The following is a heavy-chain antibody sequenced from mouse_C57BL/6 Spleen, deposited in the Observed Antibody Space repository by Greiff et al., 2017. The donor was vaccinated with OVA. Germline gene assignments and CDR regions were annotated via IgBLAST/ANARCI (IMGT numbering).Heavy chain of an antibody. CDR1: GYTFTSYW. CDR3: ARSTNWASYWYFDV. Sequence: QVHVKQPGAELVRPGSSVKLSCKASGYTFTSYWMHWVKQRPIQGLEWIGNIDPSDSETHYNQKFKDKATLTVDKSSSTAYMQLSSLTSEDSAVYYCARSTNWASYWYFDVWGTGTTVTVSS. J-gene: IGHJ1*03. V-gene: IGHV1-52*01. D-gene: IGHD4-1*01. CDR2: IDPSDSET.